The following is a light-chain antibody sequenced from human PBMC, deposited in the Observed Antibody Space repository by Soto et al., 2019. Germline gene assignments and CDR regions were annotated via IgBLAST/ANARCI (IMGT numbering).Light chain of an antibody. Sequence: EIVMTQSPATLSVSPGERATLSCRASQSVNSNLAWYRQKPGQAPRLLIYGASTRATGIPARFSGSGSGTGFTLTISSLQSEDFAVYYCQQDNNWPWTFGQGTKVEIK. V-gene: IGKV3-15*01. CDR1: QSVNSN. CDR2: GAS. J-gene: IGKJ1*01. CDR3: QQDNNWPWT.